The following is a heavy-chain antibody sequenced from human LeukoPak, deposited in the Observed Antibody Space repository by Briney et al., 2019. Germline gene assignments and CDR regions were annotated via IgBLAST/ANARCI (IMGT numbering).Heavy chain of an antibody. J-gene: IGHJ4*02. CDR1: GFTFTDFW. CDR3: ARQAGSGFDY. Sequence: GGSLRLSCVVFGFTFTDFWMHWVRQAPGKGLVWVSRVKTDGSGINYGDSVKGRFTISRDNAKNTLYLQMNSLRVEDTAVYYCARQAGSGFDYWGQGSLVTVSS. V-gene: IGHV3-74*01. CDR2: VKTDGSGI. D-gene: IGHD3-10*01.